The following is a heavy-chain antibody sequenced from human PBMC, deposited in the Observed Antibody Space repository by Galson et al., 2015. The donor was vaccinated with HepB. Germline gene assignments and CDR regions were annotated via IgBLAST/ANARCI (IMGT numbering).Heavy chain of an antibody. Sequence: SLRLSCAASGFTFSSYAMHWDRQAPGKGLEWVAVISYDGNNKYYADSVKGRFTISRDNSKNTLFLQMISLRAEDTAVYYCARRSLTGSGSYGAMDSWGQGTLVTVSS. CDR2: ISYDGNNK. V-gene: IGHV3-30-3*01. D-gene: IGHD1-26*01. J-gene: IGHJ4*02. CDR3: ARRSLTGSGSYGAMDS. CDR1: GFTFSSYA.